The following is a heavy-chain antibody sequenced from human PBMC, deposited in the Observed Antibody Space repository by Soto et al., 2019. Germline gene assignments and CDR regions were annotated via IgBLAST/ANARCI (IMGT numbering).Heavy chain of an antibody. D-gene: IGHD5-18*01. CDR2: IKQDGSEK. CDR1: GFTFSSYW. V-gene: IGHV3-7*01. Sequence: GSLRLSCAASGFTFSSYWMSWVRQAPGKGLEWVANIKQDGSEKYYVDSVKGRFTISRDSAKNSLYLQMNSLRAEDTAVYYCARDRRDLYSYGPYFDYWGQGTLVTVSS. CDR3: ARDRRDLYSYGPYFDY. J-gene: IGHJ4*02.